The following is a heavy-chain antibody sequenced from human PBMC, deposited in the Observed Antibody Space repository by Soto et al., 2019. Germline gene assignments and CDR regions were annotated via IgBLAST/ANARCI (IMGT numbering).Heavy chain of an antibody. CDR3: ARYHYYDSSGYYYFVS. J-gene: IGHJ4*02. V-gene: IGHV4-59*08. CDR2: IYYSGST. Sequence: SETLSLTCTVSGGSISSYYWSWIRQPPGKGLEWIGYIYYSGSTNYNPSLKSRVTISVDTSKNQFSLKLSSVTAADTAVYYCARYHYYDSSGYYYFVSWGQGTLVTVSS. D-gene: IGHD3-22*01. CDR1: GGSISSYY.